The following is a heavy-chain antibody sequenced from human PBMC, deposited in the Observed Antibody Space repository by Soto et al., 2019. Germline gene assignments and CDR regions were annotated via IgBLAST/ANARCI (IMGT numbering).Heavy chain of an antibody. J-gene: IGHJ4*02. V-gene: IGHV3-33*01. CDR2: IWYDGSNK. D-gene: IGHD3-10*01. CDR3: ARDTYYYGSGSYSVDY. CDR1: GFTFSSYG. Sequence: ESGGGVVQPGRSLRLSCAASGFTFSSYGMHWVRQAPGKGLEWVAVIWYDGSNKYYADSVKGRFTISRDNSKNTLYLQMNSLRAEDTAVYYCARDTYYYGSGSYSVDYWGQGTLVTVSS.